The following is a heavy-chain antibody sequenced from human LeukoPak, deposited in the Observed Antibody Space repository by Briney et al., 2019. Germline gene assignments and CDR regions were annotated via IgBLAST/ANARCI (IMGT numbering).Heavy chain of an antibody. D-gene: IGHD1-26*01. CDR1: GGSISSGGYY. V-gene: IGHV4-61*08. CDR3: ARGRYSGSYYEANYFDY. CDR2: IYYSGST. J-gene: IGHJ4*02. Sequence: SETLSLTCAVSGGSISSGGYYWSWIRQPPGKGLEWIGYIYYSGSTNYNPSLKSRVTISVDTSKNQFSLKLSSVTAADTAVYYCARGRYSGSYYEANYFDYWGQGTLVTVSS.